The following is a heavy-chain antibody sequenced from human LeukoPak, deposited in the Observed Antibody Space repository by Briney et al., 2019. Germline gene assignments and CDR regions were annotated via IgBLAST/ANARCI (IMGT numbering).Heavy chain of an antibody. J-gene: IGHJ4*02. Sequence: PSGGSLRLSCADSGFSFNTYAMTWVRQAPGKGLGWVPGISGSGGSTYYADSVKGRFTISRDNSENTVYLQMNSLRAEDTAVYYCAKLSAPTSGYFDYWGQGTLVTVSS. V-gene: IGHV3-23*01. CDR2: ISGSGGST. CDR1: GFSFNTYA. D-gene: IGHD2-15*01. CDR3: AKLSAPTSGYFDY.